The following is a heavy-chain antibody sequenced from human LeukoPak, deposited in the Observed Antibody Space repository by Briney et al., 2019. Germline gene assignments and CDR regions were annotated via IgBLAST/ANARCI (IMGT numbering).Heavy chain of an antibody. Sequence: GESLKISCKGSGYSFTSYWIGWVRQMPGKGLEWMGIIYPGGSDTRYSPSFQGQVTISADKSISTAYLQWSSLKASDTAMYYCARSLRSGSYWRYYFDYWGQGTLVTVSS. J-gene: IGHJ4*02. CDR3: ARSLRSGSYWRYYFDY. CDR2: IYPGGSDT. CDR1: GYSFTSYW. V-gene: IGHV5-51*01. D-gene: IGHD1-26*01.